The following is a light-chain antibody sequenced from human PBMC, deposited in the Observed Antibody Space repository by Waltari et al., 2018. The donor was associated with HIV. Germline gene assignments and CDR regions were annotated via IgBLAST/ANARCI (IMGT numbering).Light chain of an antibody. CDR3: QQYDDWRGT. CDR1: QNVNSN. J-gene: IGKJ2*02. Sequence: IVMTQSPATLSVSPGERATLSCRASQNVNSNLAWYQQKPGQAPGLLISGASTRATGIPARFTGSGSGTEFTLIISSLQSEDFAVYYCQQYDDWRGTFGQGTTLEIK. V-gene: IGKV3-15*01. CDR2: GAS.